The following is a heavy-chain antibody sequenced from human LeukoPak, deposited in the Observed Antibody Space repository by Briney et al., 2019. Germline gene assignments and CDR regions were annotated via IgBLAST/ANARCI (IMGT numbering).Heavy chain of an antibody. Sequence: SETLSLTCTVSGGSISSGSYYWSWIRQPDGKGLEWIGRIHTSGSTNYNPSLKSRVTISVDTSKNQFSLKLSSVTAADTAVYYCASGSGGYSYGSYYFDYWGQGTLVTVSS. D-gene: IGHD5-18*01. CDR2: IHTSGST. CDR1: GGSISSGSYY. CDR3: ASGSGGYSYGSYYFDY. J-gene: IGHJ4*02. V-gene: IGHV4-61*02.